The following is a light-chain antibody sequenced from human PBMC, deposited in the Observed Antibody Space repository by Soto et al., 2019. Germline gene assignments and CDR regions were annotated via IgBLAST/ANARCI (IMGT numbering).Light chain of an antibody. CDR1: QSISSY. J-gene: IGKJ2*01. CDR3: QQRYSTPLYT. Sequence: DIQMTQSPSSLSASVGDRVTITCRASQSISSYLNWYQQKPGKAPKLLIYAASSLQSGVPSRFSGSGSGTDFTPTISSLQDEDFATYYCQQRYSTPLYTFGQGTKLEIK. V-gene: IGKV1-39*01. CDR2: AAS.